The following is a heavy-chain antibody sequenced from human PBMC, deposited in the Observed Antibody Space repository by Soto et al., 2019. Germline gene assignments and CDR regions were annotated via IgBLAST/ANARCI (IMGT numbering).Heavy chain of an antibody. CDR2: ISYDGSNK. CDR3: AKDRGYSSSWHYYFDY. CDR1: GFTFSSYG. V-gene: IGHV3-30*18. D-gene: IGHD6-13*01. Sequence: LRLSCAASGFTFSSYGMHWVRQAPGKGLEWVAVISYDGSNKFYADSVRGRFTISRDNSKNTLYLQMNSLRAEDTAVYYCAKDRGYSSSWHYYFDYWGQGTLVTVSS. J-gene: IGHJ4*02.